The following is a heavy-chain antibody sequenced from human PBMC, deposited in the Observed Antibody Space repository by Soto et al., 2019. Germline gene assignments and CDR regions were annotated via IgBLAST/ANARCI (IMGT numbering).Heavy chain of an antibody. CDR3: ARVLQPFHVAGPTSY. J-gene: IGHJ4*02. CDR1: GFTFSSYG. CDR2: IWYDGSNK. Sequence: GGSLRLSCAASGFTFSSYGMHWVRQAPGKGLEWVAVIWYDGSNKYYADSVKGRFTISRDNSKNTLYLQMNSLRAEDTAVYYCARVLQPFHVAGPTSYWGQGTLVTVSS. D-gene: IGHD1-1*01. V-gene: IGHV3-33*01.